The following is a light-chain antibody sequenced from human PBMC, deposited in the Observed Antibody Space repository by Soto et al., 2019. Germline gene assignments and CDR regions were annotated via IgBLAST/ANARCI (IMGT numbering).Light chain of an antibody. CDR2: KAS. J-gene: IGKJ4*01. CDR3: QQYSSSPLT. V-gene: IGKV1-5*03. Sequence: DIQMTQSPSTLSASVGDRVTITCRASQSISSWLAWFQQKPEKAPNLLIYKASSLESGVPSRFSGTGSGKKFTLTITSLQTDDFATYYCQQYSSSPLTFGGGTKVEIK. CDR1: QSISSW.